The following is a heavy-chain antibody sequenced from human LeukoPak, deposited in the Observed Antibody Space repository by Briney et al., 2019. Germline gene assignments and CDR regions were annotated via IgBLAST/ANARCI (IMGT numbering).Heavy chain of an antibody. V-gene: IGHV4-61*02. CDR1: GGSISSGSYY. CDR3: ARSDYVWGSYRYLDY. CDR2: IYTSGST. D-gene: IGHD3-16*02. J-gene: IGHJ4*02. Sequence: SQTLSLTCTVSGGSISSGSYYWSWIRQPAGKGLEWIGRIYTSGSTNYNPSLKSRVTISVDTSKYQFSLKLSSVTAADTAVYYCARSDYVWGSYRYLDYWGQGTLVTVSS.